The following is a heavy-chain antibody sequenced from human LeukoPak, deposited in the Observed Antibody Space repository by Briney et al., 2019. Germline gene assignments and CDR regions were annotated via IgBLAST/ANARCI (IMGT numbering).Heavy chain of an antibody. J-gene: IGHJ4*02. CDR1: GCTFSTYY. V-gene: IGHV4-59*01. D-gene: IGHD1-7*01. Sequence: SETLTLTCTASGCTFSTYYRNWIRQPPGKGLEWIGYIYYSGSTNYNPSLKSRVTISVDTSMNQFSLKLSAVTAADTAMYYCARTDPDPYSWNYGLLDYWGQGTLVTVSS. CDR3: ARTDPDPYSWNYGLLDY. CDR2: IYYSGST.